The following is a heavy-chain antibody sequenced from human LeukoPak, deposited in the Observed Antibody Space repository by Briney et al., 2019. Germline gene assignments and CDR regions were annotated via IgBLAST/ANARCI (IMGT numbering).Heavy chain of an antibody. CDR3: ARSTNFDF. CDR2: INHSGST. Sequence: PSETLSLTCAVYGGSFSGYYWSWIRQPPGKWLEWIGEINHSGSTNYNPSLKSRVTISVDTSKNQFSLKLSSVTAADTAVYYCARSTNFDFWGQGTLVTVSS. V-gene: IGHV4-34*01. CDR1: GGSFSGYY. J-gene: IGHJ4*02.